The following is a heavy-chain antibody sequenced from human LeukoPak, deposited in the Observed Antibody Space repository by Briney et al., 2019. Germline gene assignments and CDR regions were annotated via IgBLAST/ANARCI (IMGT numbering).Heavy chain of an antibody. D-gene: IGHD3-9*01. J-gene: IGHJ3*02. Sequence: SETLSLTCTVSGGSISSHFWSWIRQPPGKGLEWIGYIFYSGTTKYNPSLRSRVTISADTSKNQFSLKLSSVTAADTAVYYCATDMTSDAFDIWGQGTMVTVSS. CDR1: GGSISSHF. CDR2: IFYSGTT. CDR3: ATDMTSDAFDI. V-gene: IGHV4-59*11.